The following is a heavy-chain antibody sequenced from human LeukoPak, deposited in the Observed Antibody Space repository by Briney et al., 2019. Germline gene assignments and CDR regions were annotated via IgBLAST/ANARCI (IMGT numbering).Heavy chain of an antibody. CDR1: GLTFSGYD. J-gene: IGHJ4*02. V-gene: IGHV3-13*04. D-gene: IGHD2-15*01. CDR2: IGTAGDT. CDR3: ARGADTHFDY. Sequence: GGSLRLSCAASGLTFSGYDFHWVRQATGKGLEWVSAIGTAGDTYYQGSVRGRFTMSRENAKNSLYLQMNSLTAGDTAVYYCARGADTHFDYWGQGILVTVSS.